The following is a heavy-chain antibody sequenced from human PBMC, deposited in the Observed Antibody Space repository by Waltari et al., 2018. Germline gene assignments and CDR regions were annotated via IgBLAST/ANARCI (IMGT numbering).Heavy chain of an antibody. CDR1: GFTFSSYW. J-gene: IGHJ4*02. CDR2: SRGDGSVT. V-gene: IGHV3-74*01. CDR3: VRSGSSTPFDY. Sequence: EVQLVESGGGFIQPGGSLRLSCAVSGFTFSSYWMHWVRQAPGKGLVGVSRSRGDGSVTSYADSVKGRFTISRDNAKNTLYLQMNSLRAEETAVYYCVRSGSSTPFDYWGQGTLVTVSS. D-gene: IGHD6-6*01.